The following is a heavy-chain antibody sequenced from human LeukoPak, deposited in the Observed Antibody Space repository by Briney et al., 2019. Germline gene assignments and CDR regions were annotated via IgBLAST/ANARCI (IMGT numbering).Heavy chain of an antibody. V-gene: IGHV1-2*02. J-gene: IGHJ4*02. CDR2: INPNNGDT. CDR3: ASYPRSIPTPPFDY. Sequence: ASVKVSCKASGYTFTAQYMHWVRQAPGQGLELMGWINPNNGDTKYAQSFLGRVTMTRDTSTTTAYMELSGLRSDDTAVYFCASYPRSIPTPPFDYWGQGTLVTVSS. D-gene: IGHD2-21*01. CDR1: GYTFTAQY.